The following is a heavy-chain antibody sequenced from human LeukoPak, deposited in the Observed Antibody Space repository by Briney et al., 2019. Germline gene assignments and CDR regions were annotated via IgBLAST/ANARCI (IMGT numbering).Heavy chain of an antibody. CDR3: ATPKATWSGYSAPFDY. Sequence: ASVKVSCKVSGYTLTELSMHWVRQAPGKGLEWMGGFDPEDGETIYAQKFQSRVTMTEDTSTDTAYMELSSLRSEDTAVYYCATPKATWSGYSAPFDYWGQGTLVTVSS. J-gene: IGHJ4*02. D-gene: IGHD3-3*01. CDR1: GYTLTELS. V-gene: IGHV1-24*01. CDR2: FDPEDGET.